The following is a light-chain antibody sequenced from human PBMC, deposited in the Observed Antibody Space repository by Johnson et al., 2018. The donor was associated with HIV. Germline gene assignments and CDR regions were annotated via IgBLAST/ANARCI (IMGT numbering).Light chain of an antibody. J-gene: IGLJ1*01. V-gene: IGLV1-51*01. CDR1: SSNIGNNY. CDR3: GTWDSSLRGV. Sequence: QSVLTQPPSVSAAPGQKVTISCSGSSSNIGNNYVSWYQQLPGTAPKLLIYDNNTRPSGIPDRFSGSKSGTSATLGITGLQTGDEADYYCGTWDSSLRGVFGTGTKVTVL. CDR2: DNN.